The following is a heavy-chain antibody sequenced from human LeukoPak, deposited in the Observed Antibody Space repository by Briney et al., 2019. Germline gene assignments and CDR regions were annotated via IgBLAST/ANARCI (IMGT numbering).Heavy chain of an antibody. CDR1: GFSLSTYW. Sequence: GGSLRLSCAASGFSLSTYWMSWVRQAPGKGLEWVANIKQDGSDKYHVDSVKGRFTISRDNAKNSLYLQMNTLRAEDTAVYHCASQSFGLFHHWGQGVLVTVSS. J-gene: IGHJ4*02. V-gene: IGHV3-7*01. CDR2: IKQDGSDK. D-gene: IGHD3-3*01. CDR3: ASQSFGLFHH.